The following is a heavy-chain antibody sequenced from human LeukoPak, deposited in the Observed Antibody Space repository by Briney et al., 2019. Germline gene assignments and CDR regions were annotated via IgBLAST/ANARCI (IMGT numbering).Heavy chain of an antibody. CDR1: GCTFSSNW. J-gene: IGHJ4*02. CDR3: APDYYGAGTSLGY. V-gene: IGHV3-7*01. D-gene: IGHD3-10*01. CDR2: IKKDGSEK. Sequence: GGSLRLSCAASGCTFSSNWMSWVRQAPGKGLEWVANIKKDGSEKYYVDSVKGRFTISRDNAKNSVYLQMNSLRVEDTAVYYCAPDYYGAGTSLGYWGQGTLVTVSS.